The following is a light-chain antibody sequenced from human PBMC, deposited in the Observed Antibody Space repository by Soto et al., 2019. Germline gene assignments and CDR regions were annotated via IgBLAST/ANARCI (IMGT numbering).Light chain of an antibody. J-gene: IGKJ2*01. V-gene: IGKV4-1*01. CDR3: QQYFTTPYT. CDR1: QSVLYSSDNSNF. CDR2: WAS. Sequence: DIVMTQSPDSLAVSLGERATINCKSSQSVLYSSDNSNFLAWYQQRPGQPPKLLIYWASTRESGVPDRFSGSGSGTDFTLTISSLQAEDVAVYYCQQYFTTPYTFGQGTKLEIK.